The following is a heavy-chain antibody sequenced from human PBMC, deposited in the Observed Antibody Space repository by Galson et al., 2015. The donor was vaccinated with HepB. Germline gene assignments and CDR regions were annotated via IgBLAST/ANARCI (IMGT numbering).Heavy chain of an antibody. D-gene: IGHD6-19*01. CDR3: ARATIGIAVAFDY. CDR1: GFTFSSYS. CDR2: ISSSSSYI. J-gene: IGHJ4*02. Sequence: SLRLSCAASGFTFSSYSMNWVRQAPGKGLEWVSSISSSSSYIYYADSVKGRFTISRDNAKNSLYLQMNSLRAEDTAVYYCARATIGIAVAFDYWGQGTLVTVSS. V-gene: IGHV3-21*01.